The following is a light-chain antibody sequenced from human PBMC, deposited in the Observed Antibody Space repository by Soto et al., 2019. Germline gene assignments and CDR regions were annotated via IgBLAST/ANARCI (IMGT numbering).Light chain of an antibody. CDR3: QQYVSSPLT. CDR1: QSVRSNY. CDR2: GAS. V-gene: IGKV3-20*01. Sequence: EIVLTQSPGTLSLSPGERATLSCRASQSVRSNYLAWYQHKIGQAPRLLIYGASSRATGIPERFTGSGSGTDFTLTIRRLEPEDFAVYFCQQYVSSPLTFGGGTKVEIK. J-gene: IGKJ4*01.